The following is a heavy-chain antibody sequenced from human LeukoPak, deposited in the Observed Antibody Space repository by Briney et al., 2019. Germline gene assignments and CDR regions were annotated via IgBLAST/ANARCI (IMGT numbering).Heavy chain of an antibody. J-gene: IGHJ3*02. CDR2: IYYTGST. CDR3: ARLPGFRDAFDI. CDR1: SGSISSYY. V-gene: IGHV4-59*08. Sequence: PSETLSLTCTVSSGSISSYYWSWIRQPPGKGLGWIGYIYYTGSTNYNPSLKSRLTMSVDTSKNQFSLKLSSVTAADTAVYYCARLPGFRDAFDIWGQGTMVTVYS.